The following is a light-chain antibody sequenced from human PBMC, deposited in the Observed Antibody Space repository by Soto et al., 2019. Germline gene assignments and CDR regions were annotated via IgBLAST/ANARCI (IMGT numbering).Light chain of an antibody. CDR3: QNDNSAPLT. CDR2: AAS. J-gene: IGKJ4*01. V-gene: IGKV1-27*01. CDR1: QGITYY. Sequence: DIQMTQSPSSLSASVGDRVTITCLASQGITYYLAWYQQKPGKVPKLLIYAASTLQSGVPSRFSGGGSGADFTLTISSLQPEDVATYYCQNDNSAPLTVGGGTNVDIK.